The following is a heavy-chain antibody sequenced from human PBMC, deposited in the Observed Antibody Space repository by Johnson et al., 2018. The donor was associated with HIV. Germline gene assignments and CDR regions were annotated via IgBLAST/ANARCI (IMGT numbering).Heavy chain of an antibody. CDR2: IKQDGSEK. Sequence: VQLVESGGGLVQPGGSLRLSCAASGFTFSNYWMSWVRQAPGKGLEWVANIKQDGSEKYYVDSVKGRFTISRDNAKNSLYLQLNSLRAEDTAVYYCARVEPIRRAIDAFDIWGKGTMVTVSS. V-gene: IGHV3-7*01. J-gene: IGHJ3*02. CDR1: GFTFSNYW. CDR3: ARVEPIRRAIDAFDI.